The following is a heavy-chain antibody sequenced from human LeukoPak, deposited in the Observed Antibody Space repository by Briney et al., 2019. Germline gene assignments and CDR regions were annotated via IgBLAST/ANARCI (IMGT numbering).Heavy chain of an antibody. V-gene: IGHV1-69*13. CDR3: ARVATGYGYIDY. D-gene: IGHD5-18*01. J-gene: IGHJ4*02. CDR2: IIPIFGTA. Sequence: SVKVSCKASGGAFSSYAISWVRQAPGQGLEWMGGIIPIFGTANYAQKFQGRVTITADESTSTAYMELSSLRSEDTAVYYCARVATGYGYIDYWGQGTLVTVSS. CDR1: GGAFSSYA.